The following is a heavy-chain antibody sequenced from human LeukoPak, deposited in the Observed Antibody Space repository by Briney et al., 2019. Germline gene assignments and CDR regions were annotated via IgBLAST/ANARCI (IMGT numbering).Heavy chain of an antibody. J-gene: IGHJ4*02. CDR1: GDTFSSYA. D-gene: IGHD3-22*01. Sequence: ASVKVSCKASGDTFSSYAISWVRQAPGQGLEWMGRIIPMLGIANYAQKFQGRVTITADKSTSTAYMELSSLRSEDTAVYYCARVSYYYDSSGYYSYFDYWGQGTLVTVSS. CDR2: IIPMLGIA. V-gene: IGHV1-69*04. CDR3: ARVSYYYDSSGYYSYFDY.